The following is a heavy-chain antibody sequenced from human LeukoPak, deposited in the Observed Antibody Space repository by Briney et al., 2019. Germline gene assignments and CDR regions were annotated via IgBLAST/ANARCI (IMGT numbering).Heavy chain of an antibody. CDR1: GFTFSSYW. CDR3: TRMSREAPALPDL. Sequence: GGSLRLSCAASGFTFSSYWMQWVRQAPGKGLVWVSRLSADGGSTTSADSVKGRFTISRDNAKNTLYLQIGSLRADDTAVYYCTRMSREAPALPDLWGQGTLVTVSS. V-gene: IGHV3-74*01. J-gene: IGHJ5*02. D-gene: IGHD5-24*01. CDR2: LSADGGST.